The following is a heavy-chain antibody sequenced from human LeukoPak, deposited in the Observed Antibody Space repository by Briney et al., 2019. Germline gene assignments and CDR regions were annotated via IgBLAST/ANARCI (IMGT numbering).Heavy chain of an antibody. V-gene: IGHV1-2*02. D-gene: IGHD3-22*01. CDR3: ARDRWYYDSSGYYYYYGMDV. Sequence: ASVKVSCKASGYTFTGYYMHWVRQAPGQGLEWMGWINPNSGGTNYAQKFQGRFTMTRDTSISTAYMELSRLRSDDTAVYYCARDRWYYDSSGYYYYYGMDVWGQGTTVTVSS. J-gene: IGHJ6*02. CDR1: GYTFTGYY. CDR2: INPNSGGT.